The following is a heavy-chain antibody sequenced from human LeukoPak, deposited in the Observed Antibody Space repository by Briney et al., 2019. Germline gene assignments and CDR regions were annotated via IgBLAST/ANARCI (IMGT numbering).Heavy chain of an antibody. CDR3: AKDPRGYCSSTSCPDNWFDP. D-gene: IGHD2-2*01. CDR2: FSGRGGST. V-gene: IGHV3-23*01. J-gene: IGHJ5*02. CDR1: SFTVSIYY. Sequence: PGASLRLSYAASSFTVSIYYMGSVRQAPGKWLEWLSAFSGRGGSTYYADSVKGRFTLSRDNSKNTLYLQMNSLRAEDTAVYYCAKDPRGYCSSTSCPDNWFDPSGQGTLVTVSS.